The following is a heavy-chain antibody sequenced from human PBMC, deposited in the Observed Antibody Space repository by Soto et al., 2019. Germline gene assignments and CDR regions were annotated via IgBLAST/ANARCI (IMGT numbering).Heavy chain of an antibody. Sequence: SETLSLTCTVSGGSISSYYWSWIRQPPGKGLEWIGYIYYSGSTNYNPSLKSRVTISVDTSKNQFSLKLSSVTAADTAVYYCARHGLVNYYYYYMDVWGKGTTVTVSS. V-gene: IGHV4-59*08. CDR3: ARHGLVNYYYYYMDV. D-gene: IGHD3-9*01. CDR2: IYYSGST. CDR1: GGSISSYY. J-gene: IGHJ6*03.